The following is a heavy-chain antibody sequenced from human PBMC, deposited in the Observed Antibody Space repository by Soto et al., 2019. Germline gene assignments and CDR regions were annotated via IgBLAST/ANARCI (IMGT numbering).Heavy chain of an antibody. CDR2: INPSGGST. Sequence: ASVKVSCKASGYTFTSYYMHWVRQAPGQGLEWMGIINPSGGSTSYAQKFQSRVTMTRDTSTSTVYMELSSLRSEDTAVYYCATVIALRGAFGIWGQGTMVTVSS. J-gene: IGHJ3*02. CDR1: GYTFTSYY. CDR3: ATVIALRGAFGI. V-gene: IGHV1-46*01. D-gene: IGHD3-16*02.